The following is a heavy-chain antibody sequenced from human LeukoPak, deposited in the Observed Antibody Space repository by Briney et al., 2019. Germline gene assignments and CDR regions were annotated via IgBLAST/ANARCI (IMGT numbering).Heavy chain of an antibody. D-gene: IGHD3-16*01. CDR3: ARHLPEFWGLRLGDRPFDY. Sequence: SETLSLTCTVSGGSISSYYWSWIRQPPGKGLEWIGYIYYSGSTNYNPSLKSRVTISVDTSKNQFSLKLSSVTAADTAVYYCARHLPEFWGLRLGDRPFDYWGQGTLVTVSS. V-gene: IGHV4-59*08. CDR1: GGSISSYY. CDR2: IYYSGST. J-gene: IGHJ4*02.